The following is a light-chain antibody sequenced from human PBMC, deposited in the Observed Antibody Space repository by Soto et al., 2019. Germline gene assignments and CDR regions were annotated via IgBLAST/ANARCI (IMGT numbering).Light chain of an antibody. V-gene: IGKV1-27*01. J-gene: IGKJ3*01. CDR2: AAS. Sequence: DIQMTQSPSSLSASVGDRVTVTCRASQGINNYLAWYQHKPGEVPNLLIYAASTLHSGVPSRFSGSGSGTDFTLTISILQPEDGATYYCQKYDIDPFTCGPGTKVDIK. CDR3: QKYDIDPFT. CDR1: QGINNY.